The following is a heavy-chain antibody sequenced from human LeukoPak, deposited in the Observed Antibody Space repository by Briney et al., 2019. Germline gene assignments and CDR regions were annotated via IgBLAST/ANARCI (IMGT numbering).Heavy chain of an antibody. J-gene: IGHJ4*02. CDR3: ARDRTXXXXXXDX. CDR2: IYYSGST. CDR1: GGSISSYY. Sequence: SETPSLTCTVSGGSISSYYWSWIRQPPGKGLEWIGYIYYSGSTNYNPSLKSRVTISVDTSKNQFSLKLSSVTAADTAVYYCARDRTXXXXXXDXWGQXXLXTVSS. V-gene: IGHV4-59*01.